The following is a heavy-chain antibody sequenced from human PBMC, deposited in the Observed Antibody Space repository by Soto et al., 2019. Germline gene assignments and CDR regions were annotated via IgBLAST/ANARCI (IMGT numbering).Heavy chain of an antibody. CDR3: ARSEPFYCSGGSCLDY. V-gene: IGHV4-59*01. Sequence: SETLSLTCTVSGGSISSYYWSWIRQPPGKGLEWIGYIYYSGSTNYNPSLKSRVTISVDTSKNQFSLKLSSVTAADTAVYYCARSEPFYCSGGSCLDYWGQGTLVTVSS. J-gene: IGHJ4*02. D-gene: IGHD2-15*01. CDR2: IYYSGST. CDR1: GGSISSYY.